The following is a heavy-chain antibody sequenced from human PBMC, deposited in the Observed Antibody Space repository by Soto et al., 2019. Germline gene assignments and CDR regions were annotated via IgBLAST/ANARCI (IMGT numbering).Heavy chain of an antibody. Sequence: QVQLQESGPGLVKPSGTLSLTCAVSGGSISSSHWWTWVRQSPGKGLEYIGEISHSGTSNSNPSLKSRVTLSVDQSQNHFSLTLTSVTAADTAVYYCARVVLTITRGAFDAWGQGTLVIVSS. D-gene: IGHD3-9*01. CDR3: ARVVLTITRGAFDA. V-gene: IGHV4-4*02. J-gene: IGHJ3*01. CDR1: GGSISSSHW. CDR2: ISHSGTS.